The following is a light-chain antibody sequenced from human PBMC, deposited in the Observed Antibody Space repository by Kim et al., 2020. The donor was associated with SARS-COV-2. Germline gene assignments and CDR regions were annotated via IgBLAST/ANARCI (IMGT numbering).Light chain of an antibody. CDR2: YDS. CDR1: SIGSKS. CDR3: QVWDSSSDHLV. J-gene: IGLJ2*01. V-gene: IGLV3-21*04. Sequence: PGKTARITCGVNSIGSKSVHWYQQKPGQAPVLVIYYDSDRPSGIHERFSGSNSGNTATLSISRVEAGDEADYYCQVWDSSSDHLVFGGGTQLTVL.